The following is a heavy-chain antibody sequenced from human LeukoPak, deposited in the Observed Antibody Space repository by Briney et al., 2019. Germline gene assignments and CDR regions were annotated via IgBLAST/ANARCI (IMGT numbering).Heavy chain of an antibody. CDR3: ARDGEGYCSSTSCYGYYYYGMDV. J-gene: IGHJ6*02. CDR2: IIPIFGTA. D-gene: IGHD2-2*01. CDR1: GGTFSSYA. Sequence: ASVEVSCKASGGTFSSYAISWVRQAPGQGLEWMGGIIPIFGTANYAQKFQGRVTITADESTSTAYMELSSLRSEDTAVYYCARDGEGYCSSTSCYGYYYYGMDVWGQGTTVTVSS. V-gene: IGHV1-69*13.